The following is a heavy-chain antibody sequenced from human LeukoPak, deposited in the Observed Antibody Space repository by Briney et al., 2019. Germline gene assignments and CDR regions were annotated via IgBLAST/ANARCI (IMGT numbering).Heavy chain of an antibody. V-gene: IGHV3-74*01. Sequence: GGSLRLSCAAYGFTFNKYWMHWVRLAPGKGLVWVSRITSDGSSTAYADFVKGRFTISRDNAKNTLHLQMTSLRAEDTAMYYCARDRDSIFDDWGQGTLVTVSS. D-gene: IGHD2-21*02. CDR3: ARDRDSIFDD. CDR2: ITSDGSST. J-gene: IGHJ4*02. CDR1: GFTFNKYW.